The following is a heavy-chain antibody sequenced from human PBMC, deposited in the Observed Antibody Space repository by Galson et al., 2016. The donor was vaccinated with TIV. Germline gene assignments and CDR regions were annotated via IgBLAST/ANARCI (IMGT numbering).Heavy chain of an antibody. D-gene: IGHD3-22*01. V-gene: IGHV1-69*06. CDR1: GDTFSNYA. CDR3: AREMSFYDSTAYYPFDI. Sequence: SVKVSCKASGDTFSNYAISWVRQAPGQGPEWMGRINPIFHTATYAQKLQARVTIMADKSTTTTYMELNSLRSEDTAVYCCAREMSFYDSTAYYPFDIWGQGTQVTVSS. CDR2: INPIFHTA. J-gene: IGHJ3*02.